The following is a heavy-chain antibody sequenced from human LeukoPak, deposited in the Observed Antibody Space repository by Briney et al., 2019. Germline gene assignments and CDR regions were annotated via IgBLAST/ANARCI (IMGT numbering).Heavy chain of an antibody. CDR2: ISGDGGSI. CDR3: VKDMVGGGDY. Sequence: GGSLRLSCEASGFTFDDCAMHWVRQAPGKGLEWLSLISGDGGSIFYADSVKGRLSISRDNSENSLYLQMNSLRTEDTALYYCVKDMVGGGDYWGQGTLVTVSS. V-gene: IGHV3-43*02. J-gene: IGHJ4*02. CDR1: GFTFDDCA. D-gene: IGHD1-26*01.